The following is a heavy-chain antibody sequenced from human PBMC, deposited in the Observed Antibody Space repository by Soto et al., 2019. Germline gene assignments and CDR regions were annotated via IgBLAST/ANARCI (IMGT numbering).Heavy chain of an antibody. D-gene: IGHD6-19*01. J-gene: IGHJ6*02. V-gene: IGHV1-2*02. Sequence: GASVKVSCKASGYTFTGYYMHWVRQAPGQGLEWMGWINPNSGGTNYAQKFQGRVTMTRDTSISTAYMELSRLRSDDTAVYYCARDFSRGWYVLSNDYYYGMDVWG. CDR3: ARDFSRGWYVLSNDYYYGMDV. CDR1: GYTFTGYY. CDR2: INPNSGGT.